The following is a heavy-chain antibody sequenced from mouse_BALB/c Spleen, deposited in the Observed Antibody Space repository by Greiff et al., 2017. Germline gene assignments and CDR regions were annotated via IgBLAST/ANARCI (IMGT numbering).Heavy chain of an antibody. J-gene: IGHJ3*01. D-gene: IGHD2-10*02. V-gene: IGHV14-3*02. CDR3: ARWGEYASWFAY. CDR2: IDPANGNP. CDR1: GFNIKDTY. Sequence: VQLQQSGAELVKPGASVKLSCTASGFNIKDTYMHWVKQRPEQGLEWIGRIDPANGNPKSDPKFQGKATITADTSSNTAYLQLSSLTSEDTAVYYCARWGEYASWFAYWGQGTLVTVSA.